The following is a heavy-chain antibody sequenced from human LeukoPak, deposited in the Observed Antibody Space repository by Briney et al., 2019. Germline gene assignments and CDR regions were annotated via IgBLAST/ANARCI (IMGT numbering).Heavy chain of an antibody. J-gene: IGHJ5*02. Sequence: GESLKISCKGSGYSFTNYWIAWVRQMPGKGLEWMGIISPGDSDTKYSPSFQGQVTISADKSIRTAYLQWSSLKASDTAMYYCARNARMRPGIGNWKSWFDPWGQGTLVTVSS. CDR2: ISPGDSDT. CDR1: GYSFTNYW. V-gene: IGHV5-51*01. D-gene: IGHD1-20*01. CDR3: ARNARMRPGIGNWKSWFDP.